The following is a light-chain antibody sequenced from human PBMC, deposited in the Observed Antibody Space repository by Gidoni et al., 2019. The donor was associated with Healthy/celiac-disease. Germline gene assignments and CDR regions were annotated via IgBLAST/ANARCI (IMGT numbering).Light chain of an antibody. CDR2: GAS. CDR3: QQYGSSPRT. J-gene: IGKJ2*01. V-gene: IGKV3-20*01. CDR1: QSVSSSY. Sequence: DIVLTPSPGTLSLSPGERATLSCRASQSVSSSYLAWYQQKPGQAPRLLIYGASSRATGISDRFSGSGSGTDFTLTISRLEPEDVAVYYCQQYGSSPRTFGQGTKLEIK.